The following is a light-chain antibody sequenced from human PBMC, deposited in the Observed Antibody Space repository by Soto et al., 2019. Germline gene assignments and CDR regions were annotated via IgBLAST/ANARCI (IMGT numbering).Light chain of an antibody. Sequence: SVLTQPASLSGAPGQSITLSCPGNNSDVGGYNYVSWYQQHPGKAPKLMIYDVSDRPSGVSNRFSGSKSGNTASLTISGLQAEDEADYYCSSYTSSSLYVFGTGTKVTVL. J-gene: IGLJ1*01. CDR1: NSDVGGYNY. CDR3: SSYTSSSLYV. V-gene: IGLV2-14*01. CDR2: DVS.